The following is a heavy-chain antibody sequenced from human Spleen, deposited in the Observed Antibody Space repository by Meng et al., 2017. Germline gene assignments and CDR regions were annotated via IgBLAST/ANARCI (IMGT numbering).Heavy chain of an antibody. CDR1: GGSISSSNW. CDR2: IYHSGST. Sequence: QGPLPQSGPGLVKPSGTLSLTCAVSGGSISSSNWWSWVRQPPGQGLEWIGEIYHSGSTNYNPSLKSRVTISVDTSQNNLSLKLSSVTAADSAVYYCARGPTTMAHDFDYWGQGTLVTVSS. J-gene: IGHJ4*02. D-gene: IGHD4-11*01. CDR3: ARGPTTMAHDFDY. V-gene: IGHV4-4*02.